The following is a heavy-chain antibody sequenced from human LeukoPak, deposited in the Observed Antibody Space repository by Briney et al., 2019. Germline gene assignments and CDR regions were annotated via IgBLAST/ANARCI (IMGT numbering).Heavy chain of an antibody. D-gene: IGHD3-22*01. CDR1: GYTLTELS. Sequence: ASVKVSCKISGYTLTELSMHWIRQAPRKGLEWMGGFDPKDGATVYARKFQGRLTMTEDTSTATAYMELSSLTSEDTAVYFCYDSTYWGQGTLVTVSS. V-gene: IGHV1-24*01. CDR2: FDPKDGAT. J-gene: IGHJ4*02. CDR3: YDSTY.